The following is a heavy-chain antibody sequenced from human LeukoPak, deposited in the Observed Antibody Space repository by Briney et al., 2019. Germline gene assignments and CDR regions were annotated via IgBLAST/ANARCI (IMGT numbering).Heavy chain of an antibody. J-gene: IGHJ6*03. V-gene: IGHV4-4*07. CDR1: GVSISSYY. D-gene: IGHD6-13*01. CDR2: IYTSGST. Sequence: PSETLSLTCTVSGVSISSYYWSWIRQPAGKGLEWIGRIYTSGSTNYNPSLKSRVTISVDKSKNQFSLKLSSVTAADTAVYYCAREGIAAADYYYYYMDVWGKGTTVTVSS. CDR3: AREGIAAADYYYYYMDV.